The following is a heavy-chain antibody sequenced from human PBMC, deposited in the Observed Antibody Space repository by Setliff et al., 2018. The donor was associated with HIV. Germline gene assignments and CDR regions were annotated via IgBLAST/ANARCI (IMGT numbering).Heavy chain of an antibody. CDR3: ARDLYPLTTRYSFDY. Sequence: GGSLRLSCATSGLTFSNCGMHWVRQAPGKGLEWVASIRSDGSNKYYADSVTGRFTISRDDSKNTLYLQMNSLRAEDTAVYYCARDLYPLTTRYSFDYWGQGTLVTVSS. D-gene: IGHD4-17*01. CDR1: GLTFSNCG. CDR2: IRSDGSNK. J-gene: IGHJ4*02. V-gene: IGHV3-30*02.